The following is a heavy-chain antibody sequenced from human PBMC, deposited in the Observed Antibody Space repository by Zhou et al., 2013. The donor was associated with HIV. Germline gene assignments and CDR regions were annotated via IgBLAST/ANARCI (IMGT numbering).Heavy chain of an antibody. V-gene: IGHV1-69*05. CDR3: ARAPRVSAASYWYFDL. CDR1: GGTFSSYA. Sequence: QVQLVQSGAEVKKPGSSVKVSCKASGGTFSSYAISWVRQAPGQGLEWMGGIIPIFYTTNYAQKFQGRVTITTDESTSTAYMELSSLRSEDTAVYYCARAPRVSAASYWYFDLWAVAPWSLSPQ. D-gene: IGHD2-2*01. J-gene: IGHJ2*01. CDR2: IIPIFYTT.